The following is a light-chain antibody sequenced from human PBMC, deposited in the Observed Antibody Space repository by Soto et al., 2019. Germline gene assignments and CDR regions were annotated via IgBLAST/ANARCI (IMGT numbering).Light chain of an antibody. J-gene: IGKJ4*01. CDR2: AAS. Sequence: DIQMTQSPSSLSASVGDRVTSTCRASQSISSYLNWYQQKPGKAPKLLIYAASSLQSGVPSRFSGSGSGTEFTLTISSLQPEDVAACYCQQSYSTPPELTFGGGTKVEIK. V-gene: IGKV1-39*01. CDR1: QSISSY. CDR3: QQSYSTPPELT.